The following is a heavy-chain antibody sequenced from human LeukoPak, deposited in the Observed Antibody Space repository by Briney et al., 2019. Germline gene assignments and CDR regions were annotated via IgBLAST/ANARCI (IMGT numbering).Heavy chain of an antibody. Sequence: PGGSLRLSCAASGFTFDDHAMHWVRQAPGKGLEWVSGLSWNSGSIDYADSVKGRFTIPRDNAKNSLYLQMNSLRAEDTALYYCAKGPGMATVKRYLDYWGQGTLVTVSS. V-gene: IGHV3-9*01. CDR1: GFTFDDHA. J-gene: IGHJ4*02. D-gene: IGHD5-24*01. CDR3: AKGPGMATVKRYLDY. CDR2: LSWNSGSI.